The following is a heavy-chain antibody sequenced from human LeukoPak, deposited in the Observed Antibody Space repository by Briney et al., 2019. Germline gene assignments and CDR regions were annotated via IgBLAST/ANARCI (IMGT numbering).Heavy chain of an antibody. Sequence: ASVKVSYKVSGYSIAQLSTHWVRQAPGKGLEWMGGFDPGSGEIIYEQKFQDRVTMTEDTSTDTAYMELSSLRSEDTALYYCATGTHYDLLPFWGQGTLVTVSS. J-gene: IGHJ4*02. D-gene: IGHD3-9*01. V-gene: IGHV1-24*01. CDR2: FDPGSGEI. CDR1: GYSIAQLS. CDR3: ATGTHYDLLPF.